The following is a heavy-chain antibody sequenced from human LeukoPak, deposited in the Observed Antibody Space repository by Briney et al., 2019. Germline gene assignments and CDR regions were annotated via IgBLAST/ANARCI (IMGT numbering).Heavy chain of an antibody. CDR3: ARSDPHIPYHFDY. CDR2: IYHSGST. CDR1: GGSISSGGYS. Sequence: SQTLSLTCAVSGGSISSGGYSWSWIRQPPGKGLEWIGYIYHSGSTYYNPSLKSRVTISVDRSKNQFSLKLSSVTAADTAVYYCARSDPHIPYHFDYWGQGTLVTVSS. J-gene: IGHJ4*02. D-gene: IGHD2-2*01. V-gene: IGHV4-30-2*01.